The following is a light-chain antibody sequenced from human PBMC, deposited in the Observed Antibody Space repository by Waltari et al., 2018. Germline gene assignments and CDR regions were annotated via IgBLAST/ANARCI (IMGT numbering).Light chain of an antibody. CDR3: QVWDISTDHRWV. CDR1: TIGPKR. Sequence: SYVLSQPPSVSVAPGKTANIPRRGITIGPKRGHRYQQKPCLAPVPLLYSGTGRYQQEPGPAPVRVVYDGSGRPSGIPERFSGSNSGNMATLTISRVEPGDEAAYSCQVWDISTDHRWVFGGGTKLTVL. J-gene: IGLJ3*02. V-gene: IGLV3-21*03. CDR2: DGS.